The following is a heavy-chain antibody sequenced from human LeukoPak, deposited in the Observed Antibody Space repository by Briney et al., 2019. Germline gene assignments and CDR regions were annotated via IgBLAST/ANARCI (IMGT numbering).Heavy chain of an antibody. D-gene: IGHD2-21*01. CDR2: ISSDGRA. Sequence: GASLRLSCAASGFTFRNYAMSWVRRAPGKGLEWVSGISSDGRAFYADSVKGRSTISRDNSKNTLYLQMNSLRAEDTAVYYCAKEAAVIAIPYFDYWGQGTLVTVSS. CDR1: GFTFRNYA. V-gene: IGHV3-23*01. J-gene: IGHJ4*02. CDR3: AKEAAVIAIPYFDY.